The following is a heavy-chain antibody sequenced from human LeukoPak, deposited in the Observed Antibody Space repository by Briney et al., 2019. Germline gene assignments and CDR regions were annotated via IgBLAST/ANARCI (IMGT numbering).Heavy chain of an antibody. CDR2: IYYSGNT. Sequence: LRLSCAASGFTFSSYAMHWVRQPTGKALEWIGSIYYSGNTYYNPSLKSRVTISVDTSKNEFSLKLSSVTAADTAVYYCARRRRATPILFDYWGQGTLVTVSS. J-gene: IGHJ4*02. V-gene: IGHV4-39*01. CDR1: GFTFSSYAMH. CDR3: ARRRRATPILFDY. D-gene: IGHD5-12*01.